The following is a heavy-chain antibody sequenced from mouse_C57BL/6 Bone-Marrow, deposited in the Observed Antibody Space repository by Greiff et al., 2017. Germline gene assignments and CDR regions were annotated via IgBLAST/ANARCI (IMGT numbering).Heavy chain of an antibody. CDR1: GYAFSSYW. D-gene: IGHD1-1*01. CDR3: AAITTVVEGGYFDV. Sequence: VKLLESGAELVKPGASVKISCKASGYAFSSYWMNWVKQRPGKGLEWIGQIYPGDGDTNYNGKFKGKATLTADKSSSTAYMQLSSLTSEDSAVYFCAAITTVVEGGYFDVWGTGTTVTVSS. CDR2: IYPGDGDT. J-gene: IGHJ1*03. V-gene: IGHV1-80*01.